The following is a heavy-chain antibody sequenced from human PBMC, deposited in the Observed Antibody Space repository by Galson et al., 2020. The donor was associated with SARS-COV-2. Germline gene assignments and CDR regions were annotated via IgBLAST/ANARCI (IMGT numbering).Heavy chain of an antibody. V-gene: IGHV4-34*01. CDR1: GGSPRGYF. J-gene: IGHJ5*02. CDR3: ARGQGYSYDSET. Sequence: SETLSLTCAVSGGSPRGYFWTWIRQAPGKGLEWIGEVIDTGSTNFNPSLKSRVSMSVDTSKNHLSLKLISVTAADTAIYYCARGQGYSYDSETWGQGTLVTVSS. CDR2: VIDTGST. D-gene: IGHD5-18*01.